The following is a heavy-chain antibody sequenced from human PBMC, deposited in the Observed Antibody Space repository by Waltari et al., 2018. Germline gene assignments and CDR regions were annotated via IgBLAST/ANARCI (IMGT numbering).Heavy chain of an antibody. CDR3: ARGRRIVVLNIYYMDV. V-gene: IGHV1-8*03. Sequence: QVQLVQSGAEVKKPGASVKVSCKASGYTFTSYDINWVRQATGQGLEWMGWMNTNSGNTGYEKKFQGRVTITRNTSIRTAYMELSSLRSEDTAVYYCARGRRIVVLNIYYMDVWGKGTTVTISS. CDR1: GYTFTSYD. D-gene: IGHD3-22*01. CDR2: MNTNSGNT. J-gene: IGHJ6*03.